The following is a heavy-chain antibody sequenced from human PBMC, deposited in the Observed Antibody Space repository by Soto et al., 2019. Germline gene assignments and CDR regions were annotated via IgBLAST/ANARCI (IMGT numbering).Heavy chain of an antibody. Sequence: EVQLLESGGGLVQPGGSLRLSCAASGFTFSSYAMSWVRQAPGKGLEWVSAISGSGGSTYYADAVKGRFVISRDNSKNALYLQMNSLRAEDTAVYYCAKAPLSTMVRGEFIWGQGTMVTVSS. CDR1: GFTFSSYA. J-gene: IGHJ3*02. V-gene: IGHV3-23*01. D-gene: IGHD3-10*01. CDR3: AKAPLSTMVRGEFI. CDR2: ISGSGGST.